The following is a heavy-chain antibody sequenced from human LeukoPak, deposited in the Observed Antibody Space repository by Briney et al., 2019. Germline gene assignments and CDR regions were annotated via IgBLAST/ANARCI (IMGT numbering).Heavy chain of an antibody. J-gene: IGHJ4*02. D-gene: IGHD5-18*01. CDR1: GYTFTSYG. CDR3: ARPGYPGG. CDR2: INPSGGST. V-gene: IGHV1-46*01. Sequence: ASVKVSCKASGYTFTSYGISWVRQAPGQGLEWMGIINPSGGSTSHAQKFQGRVTMTRDTSTSTVYMELSSLRSEDTAVYYCARPGYPGGWGQGTLVTVSS.